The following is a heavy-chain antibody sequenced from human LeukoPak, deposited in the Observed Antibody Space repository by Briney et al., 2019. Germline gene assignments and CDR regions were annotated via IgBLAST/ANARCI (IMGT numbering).Heavy chain of an antibody. J-gene: IGHJ4*02. CDR3: ARDSHCSGGSCSYYFDY. Sequence: PGGSLRLSCAASVFTFSSYGMHWVRQAPAKGLEWVAVIWYDGSNKYYADSVKGRFTISRDNSKNTLYLQMNSLRAEDTAVYYCARDSHCSGGSCSYYFDYWGQGTLVTVSS. CDR1: VFTFSSYG. CDR2: IWYDGSNK. D-gene: IGHD2-15*01. V-gene: IGHV3-33*01.